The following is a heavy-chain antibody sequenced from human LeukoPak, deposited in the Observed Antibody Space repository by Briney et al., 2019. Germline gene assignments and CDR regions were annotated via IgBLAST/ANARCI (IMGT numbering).Heavy chain of an antibody. CDR3: ARAGYYDSSGYFVGPYFDY. CDR1: GFTFDDYG. CDR2: IYSGGST. V-gene: IGHV3-53*01. J-gene: IGHJ4*02. D-gene: IGHD3-22*01. Sequence: GGSLRLSCAASGFTFDDYGMSWVRQAPGKGLEWVSVIYSGGSTYYADSVKGRFTISRDNSKNTLYLQMNSLRAEDTAVYYCARAGYYDSSGYFVGPYFDYWGQGTLVTVSS.